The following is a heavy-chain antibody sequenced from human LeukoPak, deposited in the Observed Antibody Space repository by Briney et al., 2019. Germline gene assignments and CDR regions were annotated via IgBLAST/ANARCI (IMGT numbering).Heavy chain of an antibody. J-gene: IGHJ6*03. CDR3: ARGQDYYYYYMDV. V-gene: IGHV1-2*02. CDR1: GYTFTGYY. Sequence: GASVKVSCKSSGYTFTGYYMHWVRQAPGQGLEWMGWINPNSGGTNYAQKFQGRVTMTRDTSISTAYMELSRLRSDDTAVYYCARGQDYYYYYMDVWGKGTTVTVSS. CDR2: INPNSGGT.